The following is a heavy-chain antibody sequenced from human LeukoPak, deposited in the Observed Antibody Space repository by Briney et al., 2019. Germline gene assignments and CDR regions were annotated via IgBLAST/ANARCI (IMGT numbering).Heavy chain of an antibody. CDR1: GGSMSSYY. Sequence: KPSETLSLTCTVSGGSMSSYYWSWIRQPPGKGLEWIGYIYYSGSTNYNPSLKSRVTISVDTSKNQFSLKLSSVTAADTAVYYCARRNYGSGSAWAPDGMDVWGQGTTVTVSS. V-gene: IGHV4-59*08. J-gene: IGHJ6*02. CDR2: IYYSGST. CDR3: ARRNYGSGSAWAPDGMDV. D-gene: IGHD3-10*01.